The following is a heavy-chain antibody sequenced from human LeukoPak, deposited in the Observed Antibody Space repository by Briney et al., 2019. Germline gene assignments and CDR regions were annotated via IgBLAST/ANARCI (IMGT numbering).Heavy chain of an antibody. CDR3: ARVERLTDAFDI. CDR1: GYTFTSYG. D-gene: IGHD3-3*01. Sequence: ASVKVSCKASGYTFTSYGISWVRQAPGQGLEWMGWISAYNGNTTYAQKLQGRVTMTTDTSTSTAYMELRSLRSDDTAVYYCARVERLTDAFDIWGQGTMVTVSS. CDR2: ISAYNGNT. V-gene: IGHV1-18*01. J-gene: IGHJ3*02.